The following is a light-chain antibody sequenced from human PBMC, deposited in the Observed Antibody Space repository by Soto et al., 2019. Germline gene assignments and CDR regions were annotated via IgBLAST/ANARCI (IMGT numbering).Light chain of an antibody. CDR1: QGISTY. CDR2: GAS. J-gene: IGKJ2*01. CDR3: QQLNSDWYA. Sequence: DIQLTQSPSFLSASVGDRVTITCRASQGISTYLAWYLQRPGKAPKLLIYGASTLQSGVPSRVSGSGSGTEFTLTVSSLQPEDFGTYYCQQLNSDWYAFRQGTKLEIK. V-gene: IGKV1-9*01.